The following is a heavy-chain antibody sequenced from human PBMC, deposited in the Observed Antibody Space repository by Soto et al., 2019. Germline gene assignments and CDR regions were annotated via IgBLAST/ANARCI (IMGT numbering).Heavy chain of an antibody. D-gene: IGHD3-10*01. J-gene: IGHJ5*02. Sequence: QVQLVQSGAEVKKPGSSVKVSCKASGGTFSSYTISWVRQAPRQGLEWMGRIIPILGIANYAQKFQGRVTITADKSTSTAYMELSSLRSEDTAVYYCARAMVRGVNWFDPWGQGTLVTVSS. CDR2: IIPILGIA. V-gene: IGHV1-69*02. CDR3: ARAMVRGVNWFDP. CDR1: GGTFSSYT.